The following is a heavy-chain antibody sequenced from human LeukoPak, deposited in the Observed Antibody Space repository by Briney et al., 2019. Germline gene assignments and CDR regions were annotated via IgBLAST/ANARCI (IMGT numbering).Heavy chain of an antibody. Sequence: ASVNVSCKASGGTFSSYAISWVRQAPGQGLEWMGGIIPIFGTANYAQKFRGRVTITADEYTSTAYMELSSLRSEDTAVYYCARDIVRELAHISAFDIWGQGTMVTVSS. V-gene: IGHV1-69*13. CDR2: IIPIFGTA. D-gene: IGHD1-26*01. CDR1: GGTFSSYA. J-gene: IGHJ3*02. CDR3: ARDIVRELAHISAFDI.